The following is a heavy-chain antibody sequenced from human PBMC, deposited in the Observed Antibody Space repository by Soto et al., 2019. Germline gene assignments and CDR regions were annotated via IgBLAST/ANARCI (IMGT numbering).Heavy chain of an antibody. CDR2: ISYDGSNT. CDR3: ARDSETNGYSYDYFDY. V-gene: IGHV3-30*04. CDR1: GFTFRTYA. Sequence: QVQLVESGGGVVQPGRSLKLSCAASGFTFRTYAMHWVRQAPGKGLEWVAVISYDGSNTYYADSVKGRFTISRDNSKNTLDVQMNSLRTEASAVYYCARDSETNGYSYDYFDYWGQGTLVTVSS. D-gene: IGHD5-18*01. J-gene: IGHJ4*02.